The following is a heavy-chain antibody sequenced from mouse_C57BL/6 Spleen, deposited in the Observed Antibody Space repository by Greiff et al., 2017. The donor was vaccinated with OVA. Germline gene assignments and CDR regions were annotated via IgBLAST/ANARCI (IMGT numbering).Heavy chain of an antibody. J-gene: IGHJ3*01. D-gene: IGHD1-1*01. CDR1: GYTFTDYY. Sequence: LVKPGASVKMSCKASGYTFTDYYMNWVKQSHGKSLEWIGVINPYNGGTSYNQKFKGKATLTVDKSSSTAYMELNSLTSEDSAVYYCAREAITTNGRWFAYWGQGTLVTVSA. CDR2: INPYNGGT. V-gene: IGHV1-19*01. CDR3: AREAITTNGRWFAY.